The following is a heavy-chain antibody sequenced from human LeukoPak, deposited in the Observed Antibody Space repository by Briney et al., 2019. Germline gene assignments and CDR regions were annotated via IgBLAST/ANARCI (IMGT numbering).Heavy chain of an antibody. CDR3: ARGNCGGDCYAFDY. D-gene: IGHD2-21*02. Sequence: GGSLRLSCAASGFTFSTYSMNWVRQAPGKGLEWLSYISSSSSTIYYADSVKGRFTISRDNAKNSLYLQMNSLRDEDTAVYYCARGNCGGDCYAFDYWGQGTLVTVSS. CDR1: GFTFSTYS. J-gene: IGHJ4*02. V-gene: IGHV3-48*02. CDR2: ISSSSSTI.